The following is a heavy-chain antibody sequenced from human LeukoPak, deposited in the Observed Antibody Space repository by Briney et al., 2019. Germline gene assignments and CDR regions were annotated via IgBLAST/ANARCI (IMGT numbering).Heavy chain of an antibody. Sequence: GGSLRLSCAASGFTVSSNYMSWVRQAPGKGLEWVSVIYSGGSTYYAASVKGRFTISRHNSKNTLYLQMNSLRAEDTAVYYCARDRGPQYGDYANYYYYGMDVWGQGTTVTVSS. CDR2: IYSGGST. CDR3: ARDRGPQYGDYANYYYYGMDV. V-gene: IGHV3-53*04. D-gene: IGHD4-17*01. J-gene: IGHJ6*02. CDR1: GFTVSSNY.